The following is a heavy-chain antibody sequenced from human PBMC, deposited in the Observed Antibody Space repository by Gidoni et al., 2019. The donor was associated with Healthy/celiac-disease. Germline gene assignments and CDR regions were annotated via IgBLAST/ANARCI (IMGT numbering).Heavy chain of an antibody. CDR3: AKAKQWLSDGMDV. J-gene: IGHJ6*02. D-gene: IGHD6-19*01. CDR2: ISYDGSNK. V-gene: IGHV3-30*18. Sequence: QVQLVESGGGVVQPGRSLRLSCAASGFTFSSYGMHWVRQAPGKGLEWVAVISYDGSNKYYADSVKGRFTISRDNSKNTLYLQMNSLRAEDTAVYYCAKAKQWLSDGMDVWGQGTTVTVSS. CDR1: GFTFSSYG.